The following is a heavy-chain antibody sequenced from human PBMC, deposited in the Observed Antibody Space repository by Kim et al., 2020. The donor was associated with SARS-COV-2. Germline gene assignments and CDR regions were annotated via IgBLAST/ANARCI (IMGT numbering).Heavy chain of an antibody. Sequence: SETLSLTCTVSCGSISSGGYYWSWIRQHPGKGLEWIGYIYYSGSTYYNPSLKSRVTISVDTSKNQFSLKLSSVTAADTAVYYCARDSSNYFSYYGMDVWGQGTTVTVSS. D-gene: IGHD4-4*01. CDR1: CGSISSGGYY. V-gene: IGHV4-31*03. J-gene: IGHJ6*02. CDR3: ARDSSNYFSYYGMDV. CDR2: IYYSGST.